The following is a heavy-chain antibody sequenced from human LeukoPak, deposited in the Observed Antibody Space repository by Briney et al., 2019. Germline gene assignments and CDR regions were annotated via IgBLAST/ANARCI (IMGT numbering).Heavy chain of an antibody. CDR2: IYYSGST. Sequence: SETLSLTCTVSGGSISSYYWSWIRQPPGKGLEWIGYIYYSGSTNYNPSLKSRVTISVDTSKNQFSLKLSSVTAADTAVYCCARDAGRHYYYDSSGLTNRDAFDIWGQGTMVTVSS. CDR3: ARDAGRHYYYDSSGLTNRDAFDI. D-gene: IGHD3-22*01. J-gene: IGHJ3*02. CDR1: GGSISSYY. V-gene: IGHV4-59*12.